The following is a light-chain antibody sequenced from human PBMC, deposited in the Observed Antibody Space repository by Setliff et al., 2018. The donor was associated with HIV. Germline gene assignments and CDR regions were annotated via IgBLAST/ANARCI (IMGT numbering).Light chain of an antibody. J-gene: IGLJ1*01. Sequence: QSALTQPPSASGAPGQRVTISCSGSSSNIGSNTVNWYQHLPGPAPKLLIYGDTHRPSRVPDRFSGSKSGTSASLAISGLQSEDGADYYCAAWDDSLNGYVFGTGTKVTVL. CDR3: AAWDDSLNGYV. CDR2: GDT. CDR1: SSNIGSNT. V-gene: IGLV1-44*01.